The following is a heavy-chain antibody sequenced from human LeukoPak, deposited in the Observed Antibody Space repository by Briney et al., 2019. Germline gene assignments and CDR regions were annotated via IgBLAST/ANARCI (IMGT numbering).Heavy chain of an antibody. V-gene: IGHV1-2*06. Sequence: ASVKVSCKASGYTFTGHYMHWVRQAPGQGLEWMGRINPNSGGTNYAQKFQGRVTMTRDTSISTAYMELSRLRSDDTAVYYCARMKMATQTLDWGQGTLVTVSS. CDR1: GYTFTGHY. CDR2: INPNSGGT. D-gene: IGHD5-24*01. J-gene: IGHJ4*02. CDR3: ARMKMATQTLD.